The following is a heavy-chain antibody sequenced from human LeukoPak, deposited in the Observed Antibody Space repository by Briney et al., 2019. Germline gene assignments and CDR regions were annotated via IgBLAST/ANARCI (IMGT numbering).Heavy chain of an antibody. D-gene: IGHD3-22*01. J-gene: IGHJ5*02. CDR3: ANGIKITMIVVVKTAGFDP. CDR1: GFTFSSYG. Sequence: GGSLRLSCAASGFTFSSYGMHWARQAPGKGLEWVAVMSYDGRYKYSADSVKGRFTISRDNSKNTLYLQMNSLRAEDTAVYYCANGIKITMIVVVKTAGFDPWGQGTLVTVSS. V-gene: IGHV3-30*18. CDR2: MSYDGRYK.